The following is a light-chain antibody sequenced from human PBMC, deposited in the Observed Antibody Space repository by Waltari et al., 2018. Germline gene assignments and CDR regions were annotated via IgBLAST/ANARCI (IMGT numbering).Light chain of an antibody. CDR3: QQYNTWPPST. CDR1: QSISNN. Sequence: EIVMTQSPAALSVSPGERATLSCRASQSISNNLAWYQHKPGLPPRLLISGASTRATGVPARFSGSGSGTEFTLTISSLQSEDSAIYFCQQYNTWPPSTFGQGTKLEIK. V-gene: IGKV3-15*01. CDR2: GAS. J-gene: IGKJ2*02.